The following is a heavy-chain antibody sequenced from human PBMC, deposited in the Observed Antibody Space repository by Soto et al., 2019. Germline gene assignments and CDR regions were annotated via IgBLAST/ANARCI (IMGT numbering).Heavy chain of an antibody. CDR2: ISYDGSNK. V-gene: IGHV3-30-3*01. J-gene: IGHJ4*02. Sequence: VQLVESGGALVQPGGSLRLSCVVSGFTFSSYAMHWVRQAPGKGLEWVAVISYDGSNKYYADSVKGRFTISRDNSKNTLYLQMNSLRAEDTAVYYCARGLLEDIVVVVAATEDFDYWGQGTLVTVSS. CDR3: ARGLLEDIVVVVAATEDFDY. D-gene: IGHD2-15*01. CDR1: GFTFSSYA.